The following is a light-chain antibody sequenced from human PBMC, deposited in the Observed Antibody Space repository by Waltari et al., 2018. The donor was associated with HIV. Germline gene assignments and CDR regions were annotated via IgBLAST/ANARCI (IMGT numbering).Light chain of an antibody. Sequence: DIRVTQSPSTLSASIGDRVTITCRASQSLNRWLAWYQQKPGKAPKLLIYKASTLEAGVPSRFSGSGSGTEFTLTIQSLQPDDFATYYCQQYYTYWTFGQGTKVEIK. J-gene: IGKJ1*01. V-gene: IGKV1-5*03. CDR1: QSLNRW. CDR2: KAS. CDR3: QQYYTYWT.